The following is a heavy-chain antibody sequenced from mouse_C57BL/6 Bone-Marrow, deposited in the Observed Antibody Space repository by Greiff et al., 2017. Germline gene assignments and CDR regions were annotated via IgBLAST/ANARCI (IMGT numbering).Heavy chain of an antibody. V-gene: IGHV1-74*01. CDR1: GYTFTSYW. Sequence: VQLQQPGADLVKPGASVKVSCKASGYTFTSYWMHWVKQRPGQGLEWIGRIHPSNSDTNYNQKFKGKATLSVNKPSSTASMQLNILTSEDSAVYYCASITGYVDYWGQGTTLTVSS. CDR2: IHPSNSDT. J-gene: IGHJ2*01. D-gene: IGHD1-2*01. CDR3: ASITGYVDY.